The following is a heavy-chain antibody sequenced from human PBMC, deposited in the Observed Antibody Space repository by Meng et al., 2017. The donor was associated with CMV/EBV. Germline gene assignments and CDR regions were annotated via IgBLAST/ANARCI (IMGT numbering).Heavy chain of an antibody. CDR2: IYYSGST. D-gene: IGHD2-2*01. CDR1: DVPIRSSSYN. CDR3: ARDRDIVVVPGDPWFDP. Sequence: QLKLQWLALVSLTPSETLSLTCTVSDVPIRSSSYNWGLTRQPPGKGLEWIGSIYYSGSTYYNPSLKSRVTISVDTSKNQFSLKLSSVTAADTAVYYCARDRDIVVVPGDPWFDPWGQGTLVTVSS. J-gene: IGHJ5*02. V-gene: IGHV4-39*07.